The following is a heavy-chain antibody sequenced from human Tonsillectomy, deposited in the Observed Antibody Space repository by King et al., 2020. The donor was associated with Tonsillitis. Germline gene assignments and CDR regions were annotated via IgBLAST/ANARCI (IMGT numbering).Heavy chain of an antibody. CDR2: IWYDGRNK. Sequence: QVQLVESGGGVVQPGRSLRLSCAASGFTFSSFGIHWVRQAPGKGLEWVAVIWYDGRNKNYADSVKGRFTISRDNSKNMMYLQMNSLRAEDTAVYYCARDLFGYYYDSSDYYPPGHWGQGTLVIVSS. CDR1: GFTFSSFG. CDR3: ARDLFGYYYDSSDYYPPGH. D-gene: IGHD3-22*01. V-gene: IGHV3-33*08. J-gene: IGHJ4*02.